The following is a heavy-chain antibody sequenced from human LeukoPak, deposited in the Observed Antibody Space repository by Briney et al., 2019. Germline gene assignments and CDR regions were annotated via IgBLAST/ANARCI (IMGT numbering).Heavy chain of an antibody. D-gene: IGHD2-15*01. CDR2: ISYDGSNK. J-gene: IGHJ4*02. CDR3: AKQTGYCSDGSCYFTS. CDR1: GFTFSSYA. V-gene: IGHV3-30-3*01. Sequence: PGGSLRLSCAASGFTFSSYAMHWVRQAPGKGLEWVAVISYDGSNKYYADSVKGRFTISRDNSKNTLYLQMNSLRAEDTAVYYCAKQTGYCSDGSCYFTSWGQGTLVTVSS.